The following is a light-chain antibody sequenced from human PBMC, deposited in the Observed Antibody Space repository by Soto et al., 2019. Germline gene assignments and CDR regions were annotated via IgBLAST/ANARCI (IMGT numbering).Light chain of an antibody. V-gene: IGKV1-39*01. CDR3: QQSFSFPVT. CDR1: QTITRY. CDR2: AAS. J-gene: IGKJ2*01. Sequence: DIQMTQSPSSLSASVGDRVTITCRANQTITRYLNWYQQKPGTAPKLLIYAASSLQEGVPSRFRGSGSGTDFTLTISNLQPEDFAAYSCQQSFSFPVTFCQGAKLEIK.